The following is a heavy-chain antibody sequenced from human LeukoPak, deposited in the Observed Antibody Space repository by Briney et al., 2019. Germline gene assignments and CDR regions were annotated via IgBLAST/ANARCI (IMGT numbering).Heavy chain of an antibody. CDR2: FDPEDGET. CDR3: ATQRAYYYDSGGYYGAFDI. J-gene: IGHJ3*02. Sequence: GAPVKVSCKVSGYTLTELSMHWVRQAPGKGLEWMGGFDPEDGETIYAQKFQGRVTMTEDTSTDTAYMELSSLRSEDTAVYYCATQRAYYYDSGGYYGAFDIWGQGTMVTVSS. D-gene: IGHD3-22*01. CDR1: GYTLTELS. V-gene: IGHV1-24*01.